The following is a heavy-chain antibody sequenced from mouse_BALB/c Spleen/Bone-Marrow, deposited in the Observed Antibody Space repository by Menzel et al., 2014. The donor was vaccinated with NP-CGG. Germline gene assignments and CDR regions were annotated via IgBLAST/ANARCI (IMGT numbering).Heavy chain of an antibody. Sequence: VHVKQSGAELVKPGASVKLSCTASGFNIXDTYIHWVKQRPEQGLEWIGRIDPGSGSTKYDPKFQGKATIKADTSSNTADVQLSSLTSEDTAGYHCARATPYYPLDYGGQGNSVTVSS. CDR3: ARATPYYPLDY. CDR2: IDPGSGST. V-gene: IGHV14-3*02. J-gene: IGHJ4*01. CDR1: GFNIXDTY.